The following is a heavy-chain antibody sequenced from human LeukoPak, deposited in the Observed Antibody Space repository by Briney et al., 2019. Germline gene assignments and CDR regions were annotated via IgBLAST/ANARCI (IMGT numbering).Heavy chain of an antibody. Sequence: GGSLRLSCAASGFTFSSYAMSWVRQAPGPGLEWVSYISSSGSTIYYADSVKGRFTISRDNAKNSLYLQMNSLRAEDTAVYYCARSEQWLDDYWGQGTLVTVSS. CDR2: ISSSGSTI. J-gene: IGHJ4*02. CDR3: ARSEQWLDDY. D-gene: IGHD6-19*01. CDR1: GFTFSSYA. V-gene: IGHV3-48*04.